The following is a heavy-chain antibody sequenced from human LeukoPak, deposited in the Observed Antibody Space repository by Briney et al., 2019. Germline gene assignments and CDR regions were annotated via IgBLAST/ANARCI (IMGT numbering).Heavy chain of an antibody. CDR2: ISGSGGNT. CDR1: GFTFSSYA. J-gene: IGHJ6*02. CDR3: ARDSPDYGMDV. V-gene: IGHV3-23*01. Sequence: GGSLRLSCAASGFTFSSYAMNWVRQAPGKGLEWVSGISGSGGNTYHADSVRGRFTISRDNSKNTLYLQMNSLRAEDTAVYYCARDSPDYGMDVWGQGTTVTVSS.